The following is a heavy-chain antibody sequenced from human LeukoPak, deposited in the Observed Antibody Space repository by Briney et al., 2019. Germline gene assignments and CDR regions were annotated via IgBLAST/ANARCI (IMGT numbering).Heavy chain of an antibody. D-gene: IGHD1-26*01. CDR2: ISYDGNNK. Sequence: SCKASGYSFTGHYMHWVRQAPGKGLEWVAVISYDGNNKYYADSVKGRFTISRDNSKNTLYLQMNSLRAGDTAVYYCAKIHLVGANDAYNWFDPWGQGTLVTVSS. CDR1: GYSFTGHY. J-gene: IGHJ5*02. V-gene: IGHV3-30*18. CDR3: AKIHLVGANDAYNWFDP.